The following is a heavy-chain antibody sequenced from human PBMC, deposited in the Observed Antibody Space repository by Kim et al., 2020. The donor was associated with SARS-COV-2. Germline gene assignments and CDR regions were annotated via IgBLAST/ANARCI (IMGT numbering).Heavy chain of an antibody. D-gene: IGHD3-10*01. J-gene: IGHJ4*02. V-gene: IGHV1-18*04. CDR2: ISAYNGNT. CDR1: GYTFTSYG. Sequence: ASVKVSCKASGYTFTSYGISWVRQAPGQGIEWMGWISAYNGNTNYAQKLQGRVTMTTDTSTSTAYMELRSLRSDDTAVYYCARVALYGSGSYYSYWGQGTLVTVSS. CDR3: ARVALYGSGSYYSY.